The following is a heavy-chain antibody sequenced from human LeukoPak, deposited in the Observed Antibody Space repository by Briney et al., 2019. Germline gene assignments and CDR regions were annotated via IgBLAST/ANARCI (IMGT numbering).Heavy chain of an antibody. D-gene: IGHD6-13*01. V-gene: IGHV1-18*01. CDR2: ISAYNGNT. CDR3: ARDSFHSSSWYVRGDY. CDR1: GYTFTSYG. J-gene: IGHJ4*02. Sequence: ASVTVSCKASGYTFTSYGISWLRQAPGQGLEWMGWISAYNGNTNYAQKLQGRVTMTTDTSTSTAYMELRSLRSDDTAVYYCARDSFHSSSWYVRGDYWGQGTLVTVSS.